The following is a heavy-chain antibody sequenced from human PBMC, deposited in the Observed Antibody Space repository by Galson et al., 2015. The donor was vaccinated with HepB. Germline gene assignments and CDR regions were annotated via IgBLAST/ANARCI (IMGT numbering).Heavy chain of an antibody. CDR2: ISGSGGTT. CDR3: AKDSDTSMATSGLEY. CDR1: GFTFSSYA. D-gene: IGHD5-18*01. V-gene: IGHV3-23*01. Sequence: SLRLSCAASGFTFSSYAVSWVRQAPGKGLEWVSSISGSGGTTYYADSVKGRFTISRDNSKNTLYLQMNSLRLEDTAVYYCAKDSDTSMATSGLEYWGQGTLVTDSS. J-gene: IGHJ4*02.